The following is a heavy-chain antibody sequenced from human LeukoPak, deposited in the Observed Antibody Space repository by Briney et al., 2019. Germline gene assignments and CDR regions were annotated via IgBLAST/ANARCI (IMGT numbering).Heavy chain of an antibody. J-gene: IGHJ4*02. CDR1: GFTFSSYA. V-gene: IGHV3-23*01. CDR2: ISGSGGST. CDR3: AKLVGSGSPLRHFDY. Sequence: PGGSLRLSCAASGFTFSSYAMSWVRQAPGKGLEWVSAISGSGGSTYYADSVKGRFPISRDNSKNTLYLQMNSLRAEDTAVYYCAKLVGSGSPLRHFDYWGQGTLVTVSS. D-gene: IGHD3-10*01.